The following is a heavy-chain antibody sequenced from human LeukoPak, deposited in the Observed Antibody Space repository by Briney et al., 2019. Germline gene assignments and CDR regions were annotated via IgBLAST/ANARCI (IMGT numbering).Heavy chain of an antibody. V-gene: IGHV3-23*01. J-gene: IGHJ4*02. CDR1: GFTFSSNA. CDR2: ISGSGDST. D-gene: IGHD6-19*01. Sequence: GGSLRLSCAASGFTFSSNAMSWVRQAPGKGLEWVSGISGSGDSTYYADSVKGRFTISRDNSKNTLFLQMNSLRTEDTAVYYCAKVRVSSGCVNYWGQGTLVTVSS. CDR3: AKVRVSSGCVNY.